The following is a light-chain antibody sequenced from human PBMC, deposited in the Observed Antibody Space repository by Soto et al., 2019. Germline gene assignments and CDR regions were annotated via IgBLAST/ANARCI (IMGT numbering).Light chain of an antibody. CDR3: ISYTSSSTLV. CDR1: SSDVGGYNY. V-gene: IGLV2-14*01. Sequence: QSALTQPASVSGSPGQSITISCTGTSSDVGGYNYVSWYQQHPGKAPKLMIYEVSNRPSGVSNRFSGSKSGNTASLTISGLQAEDEADYYCISYTSSSTLVFGGGTHLTVL. J-gene: IGLJ3*02. CDR2: EVS.